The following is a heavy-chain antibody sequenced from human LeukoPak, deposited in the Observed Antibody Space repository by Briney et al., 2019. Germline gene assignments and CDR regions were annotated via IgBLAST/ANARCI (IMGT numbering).Heavy chain of an antibody. Sequence: GRSLRLSCAASGFTFSSYGMHWVRQAPGKGLEWVAVISYEGSNKCYADSVQGRFTISRDNSKNTLYLQMNSLRVEDTAVYYCAKDPSTVTTGFFDIWGQGTMVTVSS. CDR2: ISYEGSNK. CDR1: GFTFSSYG. D-gene: IGHD4-17*01. J-gene: IGHJ3*02. V-gene: IGHV3-30*18. CDR3: AKDPSTVTTGFFDI.